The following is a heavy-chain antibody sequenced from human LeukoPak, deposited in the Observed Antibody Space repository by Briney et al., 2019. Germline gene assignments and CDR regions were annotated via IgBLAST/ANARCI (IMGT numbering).Heavy chain of an antibody. J-gene: IGHJ4*02. Sequence: GASVKVSCKASGYTFTSYGISWVRQAPGQGLEWMGWISAYNGNTNYAQKLQGRVTMTTDTSTSTAYMELRSLRSDDTAVYYCARVLWIQLWPYFDYWGQGTLVTVSS. CDR2: ISAYNGNT. V-gene: IGHV1-18*01. D-gene: IGHD5-18*01. CDR3: ARVLWIQLWPYFDY. CDR1: GYTFTSYG.